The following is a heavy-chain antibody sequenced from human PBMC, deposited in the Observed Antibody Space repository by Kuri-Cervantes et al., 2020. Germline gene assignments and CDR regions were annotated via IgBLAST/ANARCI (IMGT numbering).Heavy chain of an antibody. D-gene: IGHD3-3*01. CDR1: GFTFSNAW. V-gene: IGHV3-7*01. CDR2: IKQDGSEK. Sequence: GESLKISCAASGFTFSNAWMTWVRQAPGKGLEWVGNIKQDGSEKYYVDSVKGRFTISRDNAKNSVYLQMNSLRVEDTAVYFCARGWSGLTYWGQGTLVTVSS. J-gene: IGHJ4*02. CDR3: ARGWSGLTY.